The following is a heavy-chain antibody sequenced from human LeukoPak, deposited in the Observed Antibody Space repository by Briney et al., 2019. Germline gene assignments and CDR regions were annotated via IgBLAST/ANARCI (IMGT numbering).Heavy chain of an antibody. Sequence: ASVKVSCKASGYTFTGYYMHWVRQAPGQGLEWMGWINPNSGGTNYALKFQGRVTMTRDTSISTAYMELSRLRSDDTAVYYCARTYCSGGSCYPNRFDPWGQGTLVTVSS. J-gene: IGHJ5*02. CDR3: ARTYCSGGSCYPNRFDP. CDR2: INPNSGGT. V-gene: IGHV1-2*02. D-gene: IGHD2-15*01. CDR1: GYTFTGYY.